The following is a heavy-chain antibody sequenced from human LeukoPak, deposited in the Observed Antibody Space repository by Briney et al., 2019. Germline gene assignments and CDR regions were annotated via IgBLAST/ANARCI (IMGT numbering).Heavy chain of an antibody. CDR3: AKDRPRFGVVIRYYFDY. V-gene: IGHV3-23*01. CDR2: ISGSGGST. CDR1: GFTFSSYA. D-gene: IGHD3-3*01. Sequence: GGSLRLSCAASGFTFSSYAMSWVRQAPGKGLEWVSAISGSGGSTYYADSVKGRFTISRDNSKNTLYLQMNSLRAEDTAVYYCAKDRPRFGVVIRYYFDYWGQGTLVTVSS. J-gene: IGHJ4*02.